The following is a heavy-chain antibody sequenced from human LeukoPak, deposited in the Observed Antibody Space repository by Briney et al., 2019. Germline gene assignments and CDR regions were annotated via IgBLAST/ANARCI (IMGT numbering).Heavy chain of an antibody. CDR3: AKGRITMVRGVPSNYYYYGMDV. D-gene: IGHD3-10*01. CDR2: ISWNSGSI. J-gene: IGHJ6*02. V-gene: IGHV3-9*01. CDR1: GFTFSSYA. Sequence: PGGSLRLSCAASGFTFSSYAMHWVRQAPGKGLEWVSGISWNSGSIGYADSVKGRFTISRDNAKNSLYLQMNSLRAEDTALYYCAKGRITMVRGVPSNYYYYGMDVWGQGTTVTVSS.